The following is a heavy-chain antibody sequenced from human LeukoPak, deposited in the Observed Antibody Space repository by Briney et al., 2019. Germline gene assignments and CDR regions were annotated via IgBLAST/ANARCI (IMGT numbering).Heavy chain of an antibody. D-gene: IGHD3-22*01. CDR2: ISYDGSNK. V-gene: IGHV3-30*18. Sequence: GRSLRLSCAASGFTFSSYGMHWVRQAPGKGLEWVAVISYDGSNKYYADSVKGRFTISRDNSKNTLYLQMNSLRAEDTALYYCAKGPWYYYDSSGYYDYWGQGTLVTVSS. CDR3: AKGPWYYYDSSGYYDY. CDR1: GFTFSSYG. J-gene: IGHJ4*02.